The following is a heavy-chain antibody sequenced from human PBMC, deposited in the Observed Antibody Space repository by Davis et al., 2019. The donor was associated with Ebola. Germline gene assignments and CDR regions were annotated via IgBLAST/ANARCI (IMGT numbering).Heavy chain of an antibody. J-gene: IGHJ4*02. Sequence: PSETLSLTCAVYGGSFSGYYWSWIRQPPGKGLEWIGEINHSGSTNYNPSLKSRVTISVDTSKNQFSLKLSSVTAADTAVYYCARGGNEYYYDSSGYYASYYFDYWGQGTLVTVSS. D-gene: IGHD3-22*01. V-gene: IGHV4-34*01. CDR2: INHSGST. CDR3: ARGGNEYYYDSSGYYASYYFDY. CDR1: GGSFSGYY.